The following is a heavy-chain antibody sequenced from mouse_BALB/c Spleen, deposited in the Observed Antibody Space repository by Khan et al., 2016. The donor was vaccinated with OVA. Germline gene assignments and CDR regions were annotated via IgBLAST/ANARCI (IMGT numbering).Heavy chain of an antibody. CDR2: VWCDGST. V-gene: IGHV2-6-1*01. CDR3: DRQPYFHYYIMDL. CDR1: GFSFTNYG. Sequence: QVQLQQSGPGLVAPSQSLSITCTISGFSFTNYGIHWVRPPPGKGLECLVVVWCDGSTSYTSALKSILSISRDNSKIQVFLTMKSLQTDDTAMYYCDRQPYFHYYIMDLWGQGTSGIVSS. D-gene: IGHD2-10*01. J-gene: IGHJ4*01.